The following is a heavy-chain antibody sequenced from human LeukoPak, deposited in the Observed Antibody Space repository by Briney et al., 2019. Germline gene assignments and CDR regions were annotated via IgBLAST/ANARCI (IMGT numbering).Heavy chain of an antibody. CDR2: IYYSGST. Sequence: KPSETLSLTCTVSGGSISSGGYYWSWIRQHPGKGLEWIGYIYYSGSTYYNPSLKSRVTISVDTSKNQFSLKLSSVTAADTAVYYCARDHDGDYGYYYYGMDVWGQGTTVTVSS. J-gene: IGHJ6*02. V-gene: IGHV4-31*03. CDR1: GGSISSGGYY. D-gene: IGHD4-17*01. CDR3: ARDHDGDYGYYYYGMDV.